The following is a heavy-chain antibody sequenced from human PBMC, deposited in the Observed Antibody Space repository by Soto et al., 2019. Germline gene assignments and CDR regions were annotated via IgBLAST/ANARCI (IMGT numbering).Heavy chain of an antibody. Sequence: WTWIHQPPGKGLEWVGSLFYGGTTDYNPSLKSRLTMSLDTSKNHFSLKLRSVTAADTAVYYCARHRGPAPVYWGQGTLVTASS. J-gene: IGHJ4*02. CDR3: ARHRGPAPVY. CDR2: LFYGGTT. D-gene: IGHD3-10*01. V-gene: IGHV4-39*01.